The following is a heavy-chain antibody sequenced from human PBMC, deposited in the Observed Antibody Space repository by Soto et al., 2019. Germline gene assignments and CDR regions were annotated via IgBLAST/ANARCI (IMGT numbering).Heavy chain of an antibody. Sequence: QVQLVQSGAEVKKPGSSVKVSCKASGGTFSSYAFSWVRQAPGQGLEWMGGIIPMFDTANYAQKFQDRVTISADDSTSTAYMELSSLTSEDTAVYYCARSLTYYYETSGYYLGNIWGQGTLVTVSS. CDR1: GGTFSSYA. V-gene: IGHV1-69*01. J-gene: IGHJ4*02. CDR3: ARSLTYYYETSGYYLGNI. CDR2: IIPMFDTA. D-gene: IGHD3-22*01.